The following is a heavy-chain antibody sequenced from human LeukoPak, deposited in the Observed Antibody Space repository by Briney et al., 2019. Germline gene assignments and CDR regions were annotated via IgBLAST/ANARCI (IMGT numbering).Heavy chain of an antibody. D-gene: IGHD3-10*01. CDR1: GYTFTSYG. Sequence: ASVKVSCKASGYTFTSYGISWVRQAPGQGLEWMGWISAYNGNTNYAQKLQGRVTMTTDTSTSTAYMELRSLRSDDTAVYYCAIGNYGSGSYYPILGFYYYYGMDVWGQGTTVTVSS. CDR2: ISAYNGNT. J-gene: IGHJ6*02. CDR3: AIGNYGSGSYYPILGFYYYYGMDV. V-gene: IGHV1-18*01.